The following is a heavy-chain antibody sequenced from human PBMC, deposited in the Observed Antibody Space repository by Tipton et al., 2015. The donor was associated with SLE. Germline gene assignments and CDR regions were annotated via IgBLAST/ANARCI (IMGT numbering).Heavy chain of an antibody. V-gene: IGHV3-30*04. CDR1: GFTLRQYV. Sequence: SLRLSCEASGFTLRQYVLHWVRQAPGTGLEWVAIISSGGSDKYYIDSVKGRFTISRDNAKNTLYLQMNSLRLEDTAVYYCASAPEYYDFWSGVFDIGGQGTMVTVSP. J-gene: IGHJ3*02. CDR3: ASAPEYYDFWSGVFDI. D-gene: IGHD3-3*01. CDR2: ISSGGSDK.